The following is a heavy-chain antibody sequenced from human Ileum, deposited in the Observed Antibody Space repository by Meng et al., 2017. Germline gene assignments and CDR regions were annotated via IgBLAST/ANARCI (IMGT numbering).Heavy chain of an antibody. Sequence: SQTRSLTGAISGDSVSSFSAAWNWIRQSPSRGLEWLGRTYYRSKWYYEYGTSVKSRITINPDTSKNQFSLELNSLTPEDTAVYYCARDPPSLHGGYDIWGQGTMVTVSS. D-gene: IGHD3-10*01. CDR1: GDSVSSFSAA. CDR3: ARDPPSLHGGYDI. V-gene: IGHV6-1*01. CDR2: TYYRSKWYY. J-gene: IGHJ3*02.